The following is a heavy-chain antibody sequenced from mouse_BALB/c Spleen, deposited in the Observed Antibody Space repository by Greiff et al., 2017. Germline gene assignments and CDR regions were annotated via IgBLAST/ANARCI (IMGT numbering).Heavy chain of an antibody. Sequence: QVQLQQSGAELMKPGASVKISCKATGYTFSSYWIEWVKQRPGHGLEWIGEILPGSGSTNYNEKFKGKATFTADTSSNTAYMQLSSLTSEDSAVYYCARGVYGNYAHFDVWGAGTTVTVSS. D-gene: IGHD2-1*01. CDR1: GYTFSSYW. V-gene: IGHV1-9*01. CDR2: ILPGSGST. J-gene: IGHJ1*01. CDR3: ARGVYGNYAHFDV.